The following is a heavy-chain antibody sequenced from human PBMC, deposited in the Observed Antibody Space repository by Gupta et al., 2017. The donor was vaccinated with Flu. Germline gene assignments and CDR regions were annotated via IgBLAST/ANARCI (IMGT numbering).Heavy chain of an antibody. CDR2: ISGSSSYK. D-gene: IGHD6-19*01. Sequence: EVHLVESGGGQVKPGGSLGLSCAASRFNFGNFNMHWVRQAPGKGLEWISSISGSSSYKFYTASVKGRFTISRDNAKNSLSLQMNNLRVEDTGIYYCTRDYPVAGSFDYWGPGTLVTVSS. CDR1: RFNFGNFN. J-gene: IGHJ4*02. V-gene: IGHV3-21*03. CDR3: TRDYPVAGSFDY.